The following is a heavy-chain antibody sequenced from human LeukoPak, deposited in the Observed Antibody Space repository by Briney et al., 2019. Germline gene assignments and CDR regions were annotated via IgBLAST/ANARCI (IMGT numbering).Heavy chain of an antibody. V-gene: IGHV1-2*02. D-gene: IGHD1/OR15-1a*01. J-gene: IGHJ4*02. CDR1: GYTFTGYY. CDR3: ARAVTSQYNWNNPEFGY. Sequence: ASVKVSCKASGYTFTGYYMHWVRQAPGQGLEWMGWINLNSGGTNYAQKFQGRVTMTRDTSISTAYMELSRLRSDDTAVYYCARAVTSQYNWNNPEFGYWGQGTLVTVSS. CDR2: INLNSGGT.